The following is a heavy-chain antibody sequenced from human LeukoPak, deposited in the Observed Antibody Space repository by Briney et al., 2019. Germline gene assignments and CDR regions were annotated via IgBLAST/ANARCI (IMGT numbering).Heavy chain of an antibody. Sequence: PGGSLRLSCAASGFTFSSYSMNWVRQAPGKGLEWVSYISGSGSTIYYADSVKGRFTISRDNAKNSLYLQMNSLRAEDTAVYYCARASGVGFDYWGQGTLVTVSS. D-gene: IGHD3-10*01. J-gene: IGHJ4*02. V-gene: IGHV3-48*04. CDR1: GFTFSSYS. CDR2: ISGSGSTI. CDR3: ARASGVGFDY.